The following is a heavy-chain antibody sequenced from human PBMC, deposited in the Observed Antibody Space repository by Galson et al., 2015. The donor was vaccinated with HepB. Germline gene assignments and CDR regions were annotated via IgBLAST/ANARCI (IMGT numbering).Heavy chain of an antibody. D-gene: IGHD2-15*01. CDR2: INTNTGNP. CDR3: AREFPRAVVAAGGDFDY. J-gene: IGHJ4*02. Sequence: SVKVSCKASGYTFTSYAMNWVRQAPGQGLEWMGWINTNTGNPTYAQGFTGRFVFSLDTSVSTAYLQISSLKAEDTAVYYCAREFPRAVVAAGGDFDYWGQGTLVTVSS. CDR1: GYTFTSYA. V-gene: IGHV7-4-1*02.